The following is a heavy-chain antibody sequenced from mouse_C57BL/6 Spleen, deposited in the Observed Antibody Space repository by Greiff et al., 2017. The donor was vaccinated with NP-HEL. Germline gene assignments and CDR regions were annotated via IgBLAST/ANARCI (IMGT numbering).Heavy chain of an antibody. CDR1: GFTFSDYG. CDR3: ARQGVMDSSGSAWFAY. Sequence: EVKLMESGGGLVKPGGSLKLSCAASGFTFSDYGMHWVRQAPEKGLEWVAYISSGSSTIYYADPVKGRFTISRDNAKNTLFLQMTSLRAEDTAMYYCARQGVMDSSGSAWFAYWGQGTLVTVSA. D-gene: IGHD3-2*02. CDR2: ISSGSSTI. V-gene: IGHV5-17*01. J-gene: IGHJ3*01.